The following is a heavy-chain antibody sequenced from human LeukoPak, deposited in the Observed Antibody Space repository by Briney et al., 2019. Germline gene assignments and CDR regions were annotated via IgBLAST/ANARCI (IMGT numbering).Heavy chain of an antibody. CDR3: VRLRRNSDTSGFYSYYDF. CDR1: GYTFSSYS. V-gene: IGHV3-21*01. D-gene: IGHD3-22*01. J-gene: IGHJ4*02. Sequence: GGSLRLSCLASGYTFSSYSINWVAQAPGKGLEWVSSISVRSNYIYYADSVRGRFRISRDDARDSLFLEMNSLRAEDTAVYYCVRLRRNSDTSGFYSYYDFWGQGTLVTVSS. CDR2: ISVRSNYI.